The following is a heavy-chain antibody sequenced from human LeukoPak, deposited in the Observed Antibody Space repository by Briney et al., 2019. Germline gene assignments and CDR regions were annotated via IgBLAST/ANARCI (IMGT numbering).Heavy chain of an antibody. CDR1: GFTFSSYA. D-gene: IGHD3-3*01. Sequence: GGSLRLSCAASGFTFSSYAMGWVRRAPGKGLEWVSAISGSGGSTYYADSVKGRFTISRDNSKNTLYLQMNSLRAEDTAVYYCAKSTYDFWSGYYTLIPPYYFDYWGQGTLVTVSS. J-gene: IGHJ4*02. V-gene: IGHV3-23*01. CDR2: ISGSGGST. CDR3: AKSTYDFWSGYYTLIPPYYFDY.